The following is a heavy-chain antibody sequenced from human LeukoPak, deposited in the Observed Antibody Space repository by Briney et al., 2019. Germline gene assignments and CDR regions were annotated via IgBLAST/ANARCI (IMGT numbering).Heavy chain of an antibody. D-gene: IGHD3-16*02. CDR2: INHSGST. J-gene: IGHJ4*02. CDR1: GGSFSGYY. Sequence: SETLSLTCAVYGGSFSGYYWSWIRQPPGKGLEWIGEINHSGSTNYNPSLKSRVTISVDTSTNQFSLKLSSVTAADTAVYYCARDKAHYDYVWGSYRAPHFFDYWGQGTLVTVSS. V-gene: IGHV4-34*01. CDR3: ARDKAHYDYVWGSYRAPHFFDY.